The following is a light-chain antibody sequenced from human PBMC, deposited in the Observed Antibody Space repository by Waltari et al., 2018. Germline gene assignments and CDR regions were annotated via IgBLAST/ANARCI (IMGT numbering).Light chain of an antibody. Sequence: EIVLTQSPEFQSVTPEEKVTITCRASQSIGSRLHWYQQKPNQSPKLLIKYASQSISGVPSRFSGSGSGIDFTLTINSLEAEDAAVYYCHQIASLPRTFGPGTKVEIK. CDR2: YAS. CDR3: HQIASLPRT. CDR1: QSIGSR. V-gene: IGKV6D-21*02. J-gene: IGKJ1*01.